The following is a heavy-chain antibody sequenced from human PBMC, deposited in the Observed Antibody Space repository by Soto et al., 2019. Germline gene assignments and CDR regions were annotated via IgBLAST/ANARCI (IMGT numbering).Heavy chain of an antibody. J-gene: IGHJ4*02. CDR3: ARERAPNYTAYYFDC. CDR1: GFTFSYYP. Sequence: EVQLVESGGGLVNPGGSLRLSCAASGFTFSYYPLHWVRRAPGEGLEWVSSISGVRDYIRYADSVKGRFAISSANDKTSLYHHMNSLTAADPAVYYCARERAPNYTAYYFDCWGQGTLITVSS. D-gene: IGHD2-21*02. V-gene: IGHV3-21*06. CDR2: ISGVRDYI.